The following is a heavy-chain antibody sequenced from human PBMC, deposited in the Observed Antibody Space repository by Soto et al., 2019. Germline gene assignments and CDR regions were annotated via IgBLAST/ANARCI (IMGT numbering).Heavy chain of an antibody. CDR3: ARVKMAGFLGAGDDYYYMDV. Sequence: ASVKVSCKASGYTFTSYGISWVRQAPGQGLEWMGWISAYNGNTNYAQKLQGRVTMTTDTSTSTAYMELRSLRSDDTAVYYCARVKMAGFLGAGDDYYYMDVWGKGTTVTVSS. J-gene: IGHJ6*03. CDR1: GYTFTSYG. CDR2: ISAYNGNT. V-gene: IGHV1-18*01. D-gene: IGHD4-17*01.